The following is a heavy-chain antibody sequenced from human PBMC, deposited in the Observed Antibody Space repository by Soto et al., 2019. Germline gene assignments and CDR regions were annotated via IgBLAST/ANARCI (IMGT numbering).Heavy chain of an antibody. CDR2: ISTDKGNT. CDR1: GYTFTDYG. V-gene: IGHV1-18*01. Sequence: QVQLVQSGPEVKKPGASLKVSCKTSGYTFTDYGITWVRQAPGQGLEWMGWISTDKGNTKYAQKFQGRVTMTTDTSTSKGYMELRSLRSDDTAVYYCATRSPAFDYWGQGTLVTVST. CDR3: ATRSPAFDY. J-gene: IGHJ4*02.